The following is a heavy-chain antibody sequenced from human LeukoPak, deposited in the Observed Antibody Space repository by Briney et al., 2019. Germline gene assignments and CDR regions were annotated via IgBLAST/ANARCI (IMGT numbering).Heavy chain of an antibody. Sequence: PGGSLRLSCAASGFTFSSYGMHWVRQAPGKGLEWVAFIRYDGSNKYHADSVKGRFTISRDNSKNTLYLQMNSLRAEDTAVYYCAKDKMATIIGGSYFDYWGQGTLVTVSS. CDR1: GFTFSSYG. J-gene: IGHJ4*02. CDR2: IRYDGSNK. D-gene: IGHD5-24*01. CDR3: AKDKMATIIGGSYFDY. V-gene: IGHV3-30*02.